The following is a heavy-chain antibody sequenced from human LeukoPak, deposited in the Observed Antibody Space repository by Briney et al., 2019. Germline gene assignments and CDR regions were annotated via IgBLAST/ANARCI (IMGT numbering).Heavy chain of an antibody. V-gene: IGHV4-39*01. CDR1: GGSISSSSYY. CDR3: ARYIAATGGFDY. CDR2: IHYGGST. Sequence: PSETLSLTCTVSGGSISSSSYYWGWIRQPPGKGLEWIGNIHYGGSTYYNASLKSRVTISVDTSKNQFSLKLSSVTAADTAVYYCARYIAATGGFDYWGQGTLVTVSS. J-gene: IGHJ4*02. D-gene: IGHD6-13*01.